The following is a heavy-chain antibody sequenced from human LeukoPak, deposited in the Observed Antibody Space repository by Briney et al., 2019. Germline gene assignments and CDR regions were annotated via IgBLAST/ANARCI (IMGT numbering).Heavy chain of an antibody. Sequence: GESLKISCKASGYSFTGFWIAWARQMPGKGLEWMGIIYPSDSDTRYSPSFQGQVTISADKSISTAYLQWSSLKASDTAMYYCTRLRGRVAARSLREAFDSWGQGTLVTVSS. CDR1: GYSFTGFW. CDR3: TRLRGRVAARSLREAFDS. V-gene: IGHV5-51*01. CDR2: IYPSDSDT. J-gene: IGHJ4*02. D-gene: IGHD6-6*01.